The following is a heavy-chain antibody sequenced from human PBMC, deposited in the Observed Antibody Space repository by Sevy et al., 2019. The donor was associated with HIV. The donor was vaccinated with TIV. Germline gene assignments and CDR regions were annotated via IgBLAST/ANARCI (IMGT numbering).Heavy chain of an antibody. CDR2: MNPSGNP. V-gene: IGHV1-8*01. J-gene: IGHJ6*02. CDR1: GYTFTNYE. CDR3: ARMRDFSRGYGMDV. Sequence: ASVKVSCKASGYTFTNYEINWVRQATGQGLEWMGWMNPSGNPGYAQKFQARVTMTRDTTTNTAYMELSSLRSEDTAVYYCARMRDFSRGYGMDVWGQGTTVTVSS. D-gene: IGHD3-3*01.